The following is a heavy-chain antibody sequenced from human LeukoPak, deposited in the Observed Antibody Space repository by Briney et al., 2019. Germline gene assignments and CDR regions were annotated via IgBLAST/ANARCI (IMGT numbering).Heavy chain of an antibody. CDR1: GYTFTNYG. Sequence: AAVKVPCKASGYTFTNYGLSGVRQAPGQGLEWMGWISTYNGNTNYAQMLQGRVTMTTDTSTSTAYMELSSLRSEDTAVYYCASKGFSGSYYLQLPEYFQHWGQGTLVTVSS. V-gene: IGHV1-18*01. CDR2: ISTYNGNT. J-gene: IGHJ1*01. CDR3: ASKGFSGSYYLQLPEYFQH. D-gene: IGHD1-26*01.